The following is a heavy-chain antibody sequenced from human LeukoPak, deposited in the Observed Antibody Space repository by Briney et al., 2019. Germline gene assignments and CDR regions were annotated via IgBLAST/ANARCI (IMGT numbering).Heavy chain of an antibody. CDR2: INHSGSP. Sequence: PSETLSLTCAVYGGSFSGYYWSWIRQPPGKGLKWIGEINHSGSPNYNPSLKSRVTISVDTSKNQFSLKLSSVTAADTAVYYCARGFRYSSSWYVPYNWFDPWGQGTLVTVSS. J-gene: IGHJ5*02. CDR1: GGSFSGYY. CDR3: ARGFRYSSSWYVPYNWFDP. D-gene: IGHD6-13*01. V-gene: IGHV4-34*01.